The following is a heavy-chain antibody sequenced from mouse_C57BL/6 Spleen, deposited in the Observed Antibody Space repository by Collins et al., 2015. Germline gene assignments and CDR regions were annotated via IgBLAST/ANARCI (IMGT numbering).Heavy chain of an antibody. V-gene: IGHV9-2-1*01. Sequence: QIQLVQSGPELKKPGETVKISCKASGYTFTDYSMHWVKQAPGKGLKWMGWINTETGEPTYADDFKGRFAFSLETSASTAYLQINNFKNEDTATYFCARRYGNYEAMDYWGQGTSVTVSS. D-gene: IGHD2-1*01. J-gene: IGHJ4*01. CDR1: GYTFTDYS. CDR2: INTETGEP. CDR3: ARRYGNYEAMDY.